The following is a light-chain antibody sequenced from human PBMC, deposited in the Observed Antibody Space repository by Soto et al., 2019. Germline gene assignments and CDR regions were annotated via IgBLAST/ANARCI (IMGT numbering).Light chain of an antibody. J-gene: IGKJ5*01. CDR1: QSVSIY. Sequence: EIMLALTLAPLSVSPGESATLFCGAVQSVSIYLAGYQQKPGQAPRLLIYDASNRATGIPARFSGSGSGTDFTLTISSLEPEDFAVYYCQQRSHWPPKSTSGQGTRQEIK. CDR2: DAS. V-gene: IGKV3-11*01. CDR3: QQRSHWPPKST.